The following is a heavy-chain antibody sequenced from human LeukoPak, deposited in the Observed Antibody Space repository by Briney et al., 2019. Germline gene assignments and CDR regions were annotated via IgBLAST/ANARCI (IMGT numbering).Heavy chain of an antibody. V-gene: IGHV4-34*01. CDR1: GGSFSGYY. CDR2: INHSGST. Sequence: SETLSLTCAVYGGSFSGYYWSWIRQPPGKGLEWIGEINHSGSTNYNPSLKSRVTISVDTSKNQFSLKLSSVTAADTAVYYCARGGGKGIAARRFDYWGQGTLVTVSS. CDR3: ARGGGKGIAARRFDY. J-gene: IGHJ4*02. D-gene: IGHD6-6*01.